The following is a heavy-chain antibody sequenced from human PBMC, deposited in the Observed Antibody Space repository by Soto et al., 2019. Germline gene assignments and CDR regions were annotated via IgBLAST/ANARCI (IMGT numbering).Heavy chain of an antibody. Sequence: GGSLRLSCTSSGFALNSYDMSWVRQAPGKGLEWISHISTSGSIIYYAASVEGRFTISRDNAKNSLFLQMNSLRAEDTAVYYCAWEHVRMYASYDAFDIWGQGARVAVSS. CDR2: ISTSGSII. CDR1: GFALNSYD. V-gene: IGHV3-48*03. J-gene: IGHJ3*02. CDR3: AWEHVRMYASYDAFDI. D-gene: IGHD2-8*01.